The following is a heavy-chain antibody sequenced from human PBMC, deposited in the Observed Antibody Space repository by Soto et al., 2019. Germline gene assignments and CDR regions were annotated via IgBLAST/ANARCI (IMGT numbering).Heavy chain of an antibody. CDR1: GYTFTSYG. J-gene: IGHJ4*02. CDR3: ARESTSTCHDY. Sequence: QVQLVQSGAEVKKPGASVKVSCKASGYTFTSYGISWVRQAPGQGLEWMGWISAYNGNTKYAQKVQGRVTMTTDTSTSTADMELRSLRSDDTAVYYCARESTSTCHDYWGQGTLVTVSS. V-gene: IGHV1-18*01. D-gene: IGHD2-2*01. CDR2: ISAYNGNT.